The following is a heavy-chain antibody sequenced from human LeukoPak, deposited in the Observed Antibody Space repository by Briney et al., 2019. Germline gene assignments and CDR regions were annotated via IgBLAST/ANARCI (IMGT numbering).Heavy chain of an antibody. J-gene: IGHJ4*02. D-gene: IGHD3-9*01. CDR3: AKDGTYYDILTGGYFDY. CDR1: GFTFSSYG. Sequence: PGRSLRLSCAASGFTFSSYGMYWVRQAPGKGLEWVAVISYDGSNKYYADSVKGQFTISRDNSKNTLYLQMNSLRAEDTAVYYCAKDGTYYDILTGGYFDYWGQGTLVTVSS. V-gene: IGHV3-30*18. CDR2: ISYDGSNK.